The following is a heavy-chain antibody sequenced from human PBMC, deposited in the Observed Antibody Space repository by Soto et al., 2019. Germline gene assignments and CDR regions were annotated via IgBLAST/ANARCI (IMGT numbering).Heavy chain of an antibody. CDR3: ARLGELYYYGSGSYFFDY. CDR2: IYYSGST. CDR1: GGSISSSSYY. D-gene: IGHD3-10*01. Sequence: SETLSLTCTVSGGSISSSSYYWGWIRQPPGKGLEWIGSIYYSGSTYYNPSLKSRVTISVDTSKNQFSLKLSSVTAADTAVYYCARLGELYYYGSGSYFFDYWGQGTLVTVSS. V-gene: IGHV4-39*01. J-gene: IGHJ4*02.